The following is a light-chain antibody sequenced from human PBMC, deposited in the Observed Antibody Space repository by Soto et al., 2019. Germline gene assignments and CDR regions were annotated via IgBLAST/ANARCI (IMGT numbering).Light chain of an antibody. Sequence: LAQGRGRMSLTQGERATLSCRASQSVSSSYLAWYQQKPGQAPRLLIYGASSRATGIPDRFSGSGSGTDFTLTISRLEPDDFAVYYCHQYFRPIPFAHLTLLAIK. CDR2: GAS. CDR1: QSVSSSY. J-gene: IGKJ5*01. V-gene: IGKV3-20*01. CDR3: HQYFRPIP.